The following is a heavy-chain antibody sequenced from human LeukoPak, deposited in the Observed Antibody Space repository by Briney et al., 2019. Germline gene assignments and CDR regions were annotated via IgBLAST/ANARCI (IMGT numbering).Heavy chain of an antibody. D-gene: IGHD3-10*01. CDR1: GFTFSSYW. CDR2: INSDGSST. Sequence: GGSLRLSCAASGFTFSSYWMHWVRQAPGKGLVWVSRINSDGSSTSYADSVKGRFTISRDNAKNTLYLQMNSLRAEDTAVYHCARGLLWFGELFDYWGQGTLVTVSS. V-gene: IGHV3-74*01. J-gene: IGHJ4*02. CDR3: ARGLLWFGELFDY.